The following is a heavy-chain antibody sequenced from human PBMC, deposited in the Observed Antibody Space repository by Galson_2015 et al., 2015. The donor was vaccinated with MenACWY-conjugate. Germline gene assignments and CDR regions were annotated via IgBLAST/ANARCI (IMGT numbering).Heavy chain of an antibody. V-gene: IGHV1-18*01. CDR3: ARDRGHDFTIFFDS. CDR1: GYTFTMFA. Sequence: SVKVSCKASGYTFTMFAIRWVRQAPGQGLEWMGWISAYNGNTNYAQNFQGRVTMTTDTSTSTDYMDLRSLRSDDTAVYYCARDRGHDFTIFFDSWGQGTLVTVSS. J-gene: IGHJ4*02. D-gene: IGHD3-9*01. CDR2: ISAYNGNT.